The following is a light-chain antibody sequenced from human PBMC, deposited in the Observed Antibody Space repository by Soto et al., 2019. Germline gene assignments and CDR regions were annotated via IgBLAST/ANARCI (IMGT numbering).Light chain of an antibody. CDR1: QNIITY. V-gene: IGKV3-20*01. CDR2: GAS. CDR3: QHYYRLPPT. J-gene: IGKJ2*01. Sequence: ELVLTQSPGTLSLSPGERATLSCRASQNIITYLAWYQQKPGQAPRLIIYGASTRATGVPNRLSGSGSGADFTLTRNRLEPEDFAVYFCQHYYRLPPTYGQGTKLEV.